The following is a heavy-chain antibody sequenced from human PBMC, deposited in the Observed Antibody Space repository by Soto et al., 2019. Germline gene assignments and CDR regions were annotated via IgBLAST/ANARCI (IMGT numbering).Heavy chain of an antibody. J-gene: IGHJ5*02. CDR1: GYTFTSYG. V-gene: IGHV1-18*01. Sequence: GASVKVSCKASGYTFTSYGISWVRQAPGQGLEWMGWISAYNGNTNYAQKLQGRVTMTTDTSTSTAYMELRSLRSDDTAVYYCARGGTIFGVAQGFDPWGQGTLVTVSS. D-gene: IGHD3-3*01. CDR3: ARGGTIFGVAQGFDP. CDR2: ISAYNGNT.